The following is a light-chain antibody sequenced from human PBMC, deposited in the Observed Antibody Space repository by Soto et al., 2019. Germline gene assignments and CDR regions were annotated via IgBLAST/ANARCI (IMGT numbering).Light chain of an antibody. CDR3: QQYYSYPYP. J-gene: IGKJ2*01. CDR1: QGISSY. V-gene: IGKV1-8*01. Sequence: AIRMTQSPSSLSASTGDRVTITCRASQGISSYLAWYQQKPGKAPKLLIYAASTLQSGVPSRFSGSGSGTDFTLTISCLQSEDFATYYCQQYYSYPYPFCQGTKLEIK. CDR2: AAS.